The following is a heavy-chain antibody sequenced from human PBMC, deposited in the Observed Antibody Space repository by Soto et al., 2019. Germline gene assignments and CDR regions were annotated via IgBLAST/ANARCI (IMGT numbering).Heavy chain of an antibody. CDR2: INHSGST. Sequence: PAETLSLTCAVYGGSFIGYYCSWIRHAPVKGLEWIVEINHSGSTNYNPSLKSRVTISVDTSKNQFSLKLSSVTAADTAVYYCARGPQAAAGDRGGDFDYWGQGTLVTVSS. CDR3: ARGPQAAAGDRGGDFDY. V-gene: IGHV4-34*01. J-gene: IGHJ4*02. D-gene: IGHD6-13*01. CDR1: GGSFIGYY.